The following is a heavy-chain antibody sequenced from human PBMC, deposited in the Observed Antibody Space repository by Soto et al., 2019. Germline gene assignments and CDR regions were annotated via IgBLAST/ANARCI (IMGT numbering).Heavy chain of an antibody. CDR3: AKDLQGIAARRFDY. J-gene: IGHJ4*02. D-gene: IGHD6-6*01. Sequence: LRLSCAASGFTFGSYAMSWVRQAPGKGLEWVSAISGSGGSTYYADSVKGRFTISRDNSKNTLYLQMNSLRAEDTAVYYCAKDLQGIAARRFDYWGQGTLVTVSS. V-gene: IGHV3-23*01. CDR1: GFTFGSYA. CDR2: ISGSGGST.